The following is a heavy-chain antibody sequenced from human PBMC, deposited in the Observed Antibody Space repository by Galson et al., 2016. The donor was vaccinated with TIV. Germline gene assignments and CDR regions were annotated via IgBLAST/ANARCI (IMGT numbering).Heavy chain of an antibody. CDR3: ARARRLAPTR. Sequence: SETLSLTCVVYNGSFSGYYRSWIRQPPGKGLEWIGDINHSGSTNYNPSLKSRVTISVDTSKNQFSLKLSSVTAADTALYYCARARRLAPTRWGQGTLVIVSS. J-gene: IGHJ4*02. D-gene: IGHD6-19*01. CDR1: NGSFSGYY. CDR2: INHSGST. V-gene: IGHV4-34*01.